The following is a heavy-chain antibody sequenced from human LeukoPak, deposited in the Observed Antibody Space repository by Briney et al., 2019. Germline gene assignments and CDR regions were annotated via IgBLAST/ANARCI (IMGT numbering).Heavy chain of an antibody. CDR1: GGSISTYH. V-gene: IGHV4-59*01. CDR3: ARDVPSYFDFWSGLTGFDP. J-gene: IGHJ5*02. D-gene: IGHD3-3*01. Sequence: SETLSLTCTVSGGSISTYHWSWIRQPPGKGLEWIGYIYYSGSTNYNPSLKSRVTMSVDTSKSQFSLRLSSNDTAVYYCARDVPSYFDFWSGLTGFDPWGQGTLVTVSS. CDR2: IYYSGST.